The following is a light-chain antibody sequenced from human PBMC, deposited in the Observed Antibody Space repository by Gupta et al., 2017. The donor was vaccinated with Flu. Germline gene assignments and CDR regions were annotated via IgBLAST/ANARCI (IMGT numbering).Light chain of an antibody. Sequence: LATLSSSPGERATLSCRASQSIGSSLAWYQQRPGQAPSLLIYNASSRAAGIPARFSGSGSGTDFTLTISSLEPEDFAVYYCQQRKNWPLTFGGGTKV. J-gene: IGKJ4*01. CDR1: QSIGSS. V-gene: IGKV3-11*01. CDR3: QQRKNWPLT. CDR2: NAS.